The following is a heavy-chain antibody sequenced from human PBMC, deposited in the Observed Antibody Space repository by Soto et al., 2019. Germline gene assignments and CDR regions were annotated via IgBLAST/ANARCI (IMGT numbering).Heavy chain of an antibody. CDR2: VNPDSGKT. Sequence: QVQLVQSGAEVKKPGASVKVSCKASGYTFITYDINWVRQATGQGLEWVGWVNPDSGKTDYARKFQGRVTMTRNTAIRPAYMELSVLRSEDTAVYYCARGNWFDPWGQGTLVTVSS. J-gene: IGHJ5*02. CDR1: GYTFITYD. V-gene: IGHV1-8*01. CDR3: ARGNWFDP.